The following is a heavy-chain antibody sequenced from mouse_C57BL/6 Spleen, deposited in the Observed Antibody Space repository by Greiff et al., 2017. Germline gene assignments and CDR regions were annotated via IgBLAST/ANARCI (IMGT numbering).Heavy chain of an antibody. CDR3: ARQDYGSSWGYCDV. J-gene: IGHJ1*03. D-gene: IGHD1-1*01. V-gene: IGHV5-12*01. CDR1: GFTFSDYY. CDR2: ISNGGGST. Sequence: EVMLVESGGGLVQPGGSLKLSCAASGFTFSDYYMYWVRQTPEKRLEWVAYISNGGGSTYYPDTVKGRFTISRDNAKNTLYLQMSRLKSEDTAMYYCARQDYGSSWGYCDVWGTGTTVTVSS.